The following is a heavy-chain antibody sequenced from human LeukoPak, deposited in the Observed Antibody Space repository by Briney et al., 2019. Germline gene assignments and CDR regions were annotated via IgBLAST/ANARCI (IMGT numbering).Heavy chain of an antibody. V-gene: IGHV3-20*01. J-gene: IGHJ4*02. CDR1: GFTFSSYA. CDR3: ARVLDGNWGDFDY. CDR2: INWNGGST. Sequence: PGGSLRLSCAASGFTFSSYAMSWVRQAPGKGLEWVSGINWNGGSTGYADSVKGRFTISRDNAKNSLYLQMNSLRAEDTALYHCARVLDGNWGDFDYWGQGTLVTVSS. D-gene: IGHD7-27*01.